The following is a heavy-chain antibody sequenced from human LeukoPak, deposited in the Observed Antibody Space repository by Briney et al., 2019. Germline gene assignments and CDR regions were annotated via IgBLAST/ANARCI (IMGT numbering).Heavy chain of an antibody. CDR1: GFTFSAYY. CDR2: ISSSGSTI. CDR3: AKEPTYCSSTSCFYFDY. V-gene: IGHV3-11*01. J-gene: IGHJ4*02. D-gene: IGHD2-2*01. Sequence: GGSLRLSCAASGFTFSAYYMSWIRQAPGKGLESVSYISSSGSTIYYADSVKGRFTISRDNAKNSLYLQMNSLRAEDTAVYYCAKEPTYCSSTSCFYFDYWGQGTLVTVSS.